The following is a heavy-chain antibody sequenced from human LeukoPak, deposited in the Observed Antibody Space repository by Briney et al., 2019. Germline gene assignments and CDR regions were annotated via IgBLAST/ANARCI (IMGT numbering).Heavy chain of an antibody. J-gene: IGHJ4*02. CDR1: GFTFRSYA. Sequence: GGSLRLSCAASGFTFRSYALSWVRQAPGKGLEWVSAISSSGDSTYYEDSVKGRFTISRDNPKNTLYLQMNGLRVEDTALYYCVKGKDSSGWFSIVDSWGQGTLVTVSS. V-gene: IGHV3-23*01. CDR2: ISSSGDST. D-gene: IGHD6-19*01. CDR3: VKGKDSSGWFSIVDS.